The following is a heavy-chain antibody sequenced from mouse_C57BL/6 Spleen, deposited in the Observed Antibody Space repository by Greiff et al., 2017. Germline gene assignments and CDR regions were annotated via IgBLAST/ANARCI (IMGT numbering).Heavy chain of an antibody. D-gene: IGHD2-12*01. CDR1: GYTFTSYW. CDR3: ARSGVCYLFDY. Sequence: QVQLQQPGAELVMPGASVKLSCKASGYTFTSYWMHWVKQRPGQGLEWIGEIDPSDSYTNYNQKFKGKSTLTVDKSSRTAYMQLSSLTSEDSAVYYCARSGVCYLFDYWGQGTTLTVSS. CDR2: IDPSDSYT. J-gene: IGHJ2*01. V-gene: IGHV1-69*01.